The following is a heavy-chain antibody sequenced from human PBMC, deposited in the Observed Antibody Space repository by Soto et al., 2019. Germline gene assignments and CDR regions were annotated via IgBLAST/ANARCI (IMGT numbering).Heavy chain of an antibody. Sequence: EVQLVESGGGLVKPGGSLRLSCAASGFTFSTYSMNWVRQAPGKGLEWVSSISSSSKYIYYADSVKGRFTVSRDNAKNSLYLQMNSLRAEDTAVYYCTTDPPRDCGSSRCYGGSGGTCCLDYWGLGTLVTVSS. V-gene: IGHV3-21*01. D-gene: IGHD2-15*01. CDR1: GFTFSTYS. J-gene: IGHJ4*02. CDR2: ISSSSKYI. CDR3: TTDPPRDCGSSRCYGGSGGTCCLDY.